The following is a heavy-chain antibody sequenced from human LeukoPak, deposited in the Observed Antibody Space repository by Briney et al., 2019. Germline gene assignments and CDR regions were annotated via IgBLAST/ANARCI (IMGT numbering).Heavy chain of an antibody. V-gene: IGHV4-59*01. D-gene: IGHD3-22*01. CDR2: IYYSVST. CDR1: GGSISSYY. CDR3: ARVLFPNYYDSSGYPIGPGHDAFDI. Sequence: SETLSLTCTVSGGSISSYYWSWIRQSPGKGLEWIGYIYYSVSTNYNPSLKSRVTISVDTSKNQFSLKLSSVTAADTAVYYCARVLFPNYYDSSGYPIGPGHDAFDIWGQGTMVTVSS. J-gene: IGHJ3*02.